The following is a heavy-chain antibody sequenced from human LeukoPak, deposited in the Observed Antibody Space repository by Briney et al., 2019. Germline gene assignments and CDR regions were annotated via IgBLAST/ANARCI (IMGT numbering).Heavy chain of an antibody. V-gene: IGHV3-21*01. Sequence: GGSLRLSCAASGFTFSSYSMNWVRQAPGKGLEWVSSISSSSSYIYYAGSVKGRFTISRDNAKNSLYLQMNSLRAEDTAVYYCARDRYNWNDPSTGNPDYWGQGTLVTVSS. CDR3: ARDRYNWNDPSTGNPDY. J-gene: IGHJ4*02. CDR2: ISSSSSYI. D-gene: IGHD1-1*01. CDR1: GFTFSSYS.